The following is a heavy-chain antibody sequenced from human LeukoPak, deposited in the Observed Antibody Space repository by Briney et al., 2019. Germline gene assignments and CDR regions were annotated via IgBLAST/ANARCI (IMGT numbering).Heavy chain of an antibody. J-gene: IGHJ4*02. D-gene: IGHD1-20*01. CDR1: GGSISSGGYY. CDR3: AIRYNWNPIDY. V-gene: IGHV4-39*07. CDR2: INHSGST. Sequence: SETLSLTCTVSGGSISSGGYYWSWIRQPPGKGLEWIGEINHSGSTNYNPSLKSRVTISVDTSKNQFSLKLSSVTAADTAVYYCAIRYNWNPIDYWGQGTLVTVSS.